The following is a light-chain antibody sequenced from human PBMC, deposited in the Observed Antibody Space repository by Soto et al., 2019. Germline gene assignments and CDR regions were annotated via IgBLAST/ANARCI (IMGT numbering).Light chain of an antibody. Sequence: MTQSPLSLPVTPGEPASITCRASQRLLHSNGYNYLGWYQQKPGNAPKLLIYAASSLESGVPSRFSGSGSGTEFTLTISSLQPDDSASYYCQQYNSYSKTFGQGTKVDI. J-gene: IGKJ1*01. CDR2: AAS. CDR1: QRLLHSNGYNY. V-gene: IGKV1-5*01. CDR3: QQYNSYSKT.